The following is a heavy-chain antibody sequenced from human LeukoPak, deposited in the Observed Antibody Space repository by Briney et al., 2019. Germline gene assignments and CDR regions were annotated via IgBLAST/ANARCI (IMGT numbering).Heavy chain of an antibody. Sequence: SETLSLTCTVSGGSISSYYWSWIRQPPGKGLEWIGYIYCSGSTNYNPSLKSRVTISVDTSKNQFSLKLSSVTAADTAVYYCARVHYCSGGSCPDAFDIWGQGTMVTVSS. CDR1: GGSISSYY. J-gene: IGHJ3*02. V-gene: IGHV4-59*01. CDR3: ARVHYCSGGSCPDAFDI. D-gene: IGHD2-15*01. CDR2: IYCSGST.